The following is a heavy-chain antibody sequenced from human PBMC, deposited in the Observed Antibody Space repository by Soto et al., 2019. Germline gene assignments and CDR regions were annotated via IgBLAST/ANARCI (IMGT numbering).Heavy chain of an antibody. Sequence: QVPLVESGGGLVKPGGSLRLSCAASGFTFSDYYMSWIRQAPGKGLEWVSYISRSSSYISYPDSVKGRFTISRDNAKNSLYLQMNSLRAEDTAVYYCARDPGGSVGAYYFDYWGQGTLVTVSS. V-gene: IGHV3-11*05. D-gene: IGHD3-16*01. CDR1: GFTFSDYY. CDR3: ARDPGGSVGAYYFDY. CDR2: ISRSSSYI. J-gene: IGHJ4*02.